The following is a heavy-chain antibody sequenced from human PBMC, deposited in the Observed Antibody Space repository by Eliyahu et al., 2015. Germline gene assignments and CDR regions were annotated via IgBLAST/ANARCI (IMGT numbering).Heavy chain of an antibody. CDR2: ISYDGSNK. V-gene: IGHV3-30*18. CDR3: AKDHPISPIDY. CDR1: GFTFSSYG. J-gene: IGHJ4*02. Sequence: QVQLVESGGGVVQPGRSLRLSCAASGFTFSSYGMHWVRQAPGKGLEWVAVISYDGSNKYYADSVKGRFTISRDNSKNTLYLQMNSLRAEDTAVYYCAKDHPISPIDYWGQGTLVTVSS.